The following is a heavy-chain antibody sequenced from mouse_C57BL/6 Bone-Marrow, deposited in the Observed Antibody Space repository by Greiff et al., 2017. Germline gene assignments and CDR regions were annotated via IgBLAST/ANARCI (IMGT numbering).Heavy chain of an antibody. CDR3: TGLRGIYAMDY. Sequence: LQQSGGGLVQPGGSMKLSCVASGFTFSNYWMNWVRQSPETGLEWVAQIRLKSDNYATHYAESVKGRFTISRDDSKSSVYLQMNNLRAEDTGIYYCTGLRGIYAMDYWGQGTSVTVSS. V-gene: IGHV6-3*01. CDR2: IRLKSDNYAT. J-gene: IGHJ4*01. D-gene: IGHD1-1*01. CDR1: GFTFSNYW.